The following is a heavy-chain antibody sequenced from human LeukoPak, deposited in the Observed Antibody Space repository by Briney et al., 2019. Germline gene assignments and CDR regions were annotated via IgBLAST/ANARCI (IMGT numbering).Heavy chain of an antibody. CDR3: ARDGEGDYADY. J-gene: IGHJ4*02. CDR1: GFTFTMFW. Sequence: PGGSLRLSCAASGFTFTMFWMSWVRQAPGKGLEWVANMMPDGSEIYYVDAVKGRFTISRDNAKSLVYLQMNSLRVEDTAIYYCARDGEGDYADYWGQGTQVTVSS. V-gene: IGHV3-7*03. CDR2: MMPDGSEI. D-gene: IGHD7-27*01.